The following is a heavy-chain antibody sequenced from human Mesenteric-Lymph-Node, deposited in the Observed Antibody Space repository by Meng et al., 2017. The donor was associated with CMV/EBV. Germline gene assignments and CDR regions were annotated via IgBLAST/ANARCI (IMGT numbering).Heavy chain of an antibody. J-gene: IGHJ6*02. D-gene: IGHD2-15*01. CDR3: AKELVPATYYYYYGVDV. Sequence: GGSLRLSCAASGFIFSRYAMSWVRQAPGKGLEWVSAISGPSGGTYYADSVKGRFTISRDNSKNTLYLQMNSLRAEDTAVYYCAKELVPATYYYYYGVDVWGQGTTVTVSS. CDR2: ISGPSGGT. CDR1: GFIFSRYA. V-gene: IGHV3-23*01.